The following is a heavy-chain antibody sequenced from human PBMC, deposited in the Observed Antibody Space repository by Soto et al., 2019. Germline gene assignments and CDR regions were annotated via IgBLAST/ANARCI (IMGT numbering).Heavy chain of an antibody. CDR1: GFTFDNYG. D-gene: IGHD6-19*01. V-gene: IGHV3-23*01. CDR3: ARLRSYNSGFFDY. CDR2: VSGSGGST. J-gene: IGHJ4*02. Sequence: EVQLLESGGDLVQPGGSLRLSCAASGFTFDNYGMSWVRQAPGKGLEWVSTVSGSGGSTYYAASVKGRFTISREYSKNTLYLQMNSLRAEDTAVYFCARLRSYNSGFFDYWSQGTLVTVSS.